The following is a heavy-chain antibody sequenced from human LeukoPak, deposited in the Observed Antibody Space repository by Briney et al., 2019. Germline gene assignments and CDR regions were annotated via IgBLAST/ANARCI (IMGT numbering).Heavy chain of an antibody. V-gene: IGHV3-11*01. Sequence: GGSLRLSCAASGFTFSDYYMSWIRQAPGKGLEWVSYISSSGSTIYYADSVKGRFTISRDNAKNSLYLQMNSLRAEDTAVYYCVRDVGAVPAAIYYYYMDVWGKGTTVTVSS. CDR3: VRDVGAVPAAIYYYYMDV. J-gene: IGHJ6*03. CDR1: GFTFSDYY. D-gene: IGHD2-2*01. CDR2: ISSSGSTI.